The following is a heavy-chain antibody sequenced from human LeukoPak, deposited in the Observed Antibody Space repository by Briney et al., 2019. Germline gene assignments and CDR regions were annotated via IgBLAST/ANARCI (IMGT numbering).Heavy chain of an antibody. V-gene: IGHV3-7*05. CDR1: GFTFSNYW. D-gene: IGHD1-26*01. J-gene: IGHJ4*02. CDR2: IKPDGIEN. CDR3: ATLYSDF. Sequence: GGSLRLSCAASGFTFSNYWMTWVRQAPGKGLEWVATIKPDGIENYYVDSVKGRFTISRDNAKNSLYLQMNSLRAEDTAVYYCATLYSDFWGQRGLVTVSS.